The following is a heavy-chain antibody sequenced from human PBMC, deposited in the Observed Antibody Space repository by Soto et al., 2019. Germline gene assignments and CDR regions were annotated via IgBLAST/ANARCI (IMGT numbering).Heavy chain of an antibody. D-gene: IGHD3-10*01. CDR3: ARRVIGSSRAFDI. V-gene: IGHV3-23*01. CDR2: ISDGGDLT. Sequence: GGSLRLSCAASGFAFSSHPMSWVRQAPEKGLEWVAGISDGGDLTYNADSVRGRFTVSRDNSRNTLYLQMNSLRAEDTAVYYCARRVIGSSRAFDIWGQGTMVTVSS. CDR1: GFAFSSHP. J-gene: IGHJ3*02.